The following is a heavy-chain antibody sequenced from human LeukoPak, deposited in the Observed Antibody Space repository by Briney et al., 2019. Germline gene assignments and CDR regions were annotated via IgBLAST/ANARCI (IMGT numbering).Heavy chain of an antibody. D-gene: IGHD1-26*01. J-gene: IGHJ6*03. CDR3: ARLSVIVGAALEYYYYYMDV. Sequence: PSETLSLTCTVSGGSISGYYWTWIRQPAGKGLELIGRTKISGSTNYNPSLKSRVTMSLDKSKNQVSLRLTSVTAADTAVYYCARLSVIVGAALEYYYYYMDVWGQGTTVTVSS. V-gene: IGHV4-4*07. CDR2: TKISGST. CDR1: GGSISGYY.